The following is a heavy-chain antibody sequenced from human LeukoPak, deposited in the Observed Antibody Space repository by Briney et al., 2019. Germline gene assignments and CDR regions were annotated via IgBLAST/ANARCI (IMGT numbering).Heavy chain of an antibody. Sequence: SETLSLTCTVSGGSISSGDYYWSWIRQPPGKGLEWIGYIYYSGSTYYNPSLKSRVTISVDTSKNQFSLKLGSVTAADTAVYYCARGPLFYYGSGSPLFDYWGQGTLVTVSS. CDR1: GGSISSGDYY. V-gene: IGHV4-30-4*01. CDR2: IYYSGST. J-gene: IGHJ4*02. CDR3: ARGPLFYYGSGSPLFDY. D-gene: IGHD3-10*01.